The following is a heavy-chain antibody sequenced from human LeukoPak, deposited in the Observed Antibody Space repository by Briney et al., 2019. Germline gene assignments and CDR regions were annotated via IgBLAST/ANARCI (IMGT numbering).Heavy chain of an antibody. CDR1: GYTFTSYY. V-gene: IGHV1-46*01. J-gene: IGHJ4*02. CDR2: INPSGGST. CDR3: ARDQIIYCSSTSCSYYFDY. D-gene: IGHD2-2*01. Sequence: GASVKVSCKVSGYTFTSYYMHWVRQAPGQGLEWMGIINPSGGSTSYAQKFQGRVTMTRDTSTSTVYMELSSLRSEDTAVYYCARDQIIYCSSTSCSYYFDYWGQGTLVTVSS.